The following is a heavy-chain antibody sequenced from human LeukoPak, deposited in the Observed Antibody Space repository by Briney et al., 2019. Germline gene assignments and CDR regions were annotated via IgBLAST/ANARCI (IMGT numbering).Heavy chain of an antibody. V-gene: IGHV4-34*01. Sequence: PSETLSLTCAVYGGSFSGYYWNWIRQPPGKGLEWIGEINHSGSTNYNPSLKSRVTISVDTSKNQFSLKLSSVTAADTAVYFCARGYCSSSSCYARFLDYWGQGTLVTVSS. CDR1: GGSFSGYY. D-gene: IGHD2-2*01. CDR2: INHSGST. CDR3: ARGYCSSSSCYARFLDY. J-gene: IGHJ4*02.